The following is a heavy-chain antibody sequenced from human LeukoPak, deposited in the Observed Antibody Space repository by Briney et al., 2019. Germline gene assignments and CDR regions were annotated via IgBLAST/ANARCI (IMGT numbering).Heavy chain of an antibody. J-gene: IGHJ5*02. CDR3: VRAKKGKKGYDILAGYSIDNWFDP. D-gene: IGHD3-9*01. Sequence: TGGSLRLSCAASGFTFSSYWMHWVRQAPGKGLVWVSRINSDGSSTSYADSVKGRFTISRDNAKNTLYLQMNSLRAEDTAVYYCVRAKKGKKGYDILAGYSIDNWFDPWGQGTLVTVSS. CDR1: GFTFSSYW. V-gene: IGHV3-74*01. CDR2: INSDGSST.